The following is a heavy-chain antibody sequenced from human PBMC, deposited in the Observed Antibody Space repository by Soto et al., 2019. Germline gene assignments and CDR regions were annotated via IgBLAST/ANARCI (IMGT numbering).Heavy chain of an antibody. V-gene: IGHV4-59*01. D-gene: IGHD6-13*01. Sequence: PSETLSLTCTVPGGSISRYYWRWIRQPPGKGLEWIGYIYYSGSTNYNPSLKSRVTISVDTSKNKFSLKLSSVTAADTAVYYCAQSSSWYWFDPWGQGTLVTVS. CDR2: IYYSGST. CDR3: AQSSSWYWFDP. J-gene: IGHJ5*02. CDR1: GGSISRYY.